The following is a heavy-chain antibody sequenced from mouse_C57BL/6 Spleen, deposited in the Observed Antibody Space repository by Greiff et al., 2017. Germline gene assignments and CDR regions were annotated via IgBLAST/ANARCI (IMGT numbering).Heavy chain of an antibody. CDR2: IDPSDSET. CDR3: ARSSLEHYYFDY. D-gene: IGHD6-1*01. V-gene: IGHV1-52*01. J-gene: IGHJ2*01. CDR1: GYTFTSYW. Sequence: QVQLQQPGAELVRPGSSVKLSCKASGYTFTSYWMHWVKQRPIQGLEWIGNIDPSDSETHYNQKFKDQATLTVKNSASTAYMQLSSLPSEDTAVLYCARSSLEHYYFDYWGQGTTLTVSS.